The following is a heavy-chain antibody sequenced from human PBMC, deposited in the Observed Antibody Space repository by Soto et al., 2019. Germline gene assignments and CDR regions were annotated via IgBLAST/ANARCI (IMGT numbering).Heavy chain of an antibody. CDR3: ARNSTVTTKWFDP. V-gene: IGHV4-59*08. CDR2: IYYSGST. J-gene: IGHJ5*02. CDR1: GGSISSYY. Sequence: SETLSLTCTVSGGSISSYYWSWIRQPPGKGLEWIGYIYYSGSTNYNPSLKSRVTISVDTSKNQFSLKLSSVTAADTAVYYCARNSTVTTKWFDPWGQGTLVTVSS. D-gene: IGHD4-17*01.